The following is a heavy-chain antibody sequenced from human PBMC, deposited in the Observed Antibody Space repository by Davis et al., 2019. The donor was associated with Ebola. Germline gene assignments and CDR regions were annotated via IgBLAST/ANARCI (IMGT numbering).Heavy chain of an antibody. V-gene: IGHV3-9*01. J-gene: IGHJ6*02. CDR2: ISWNSGSI. CDR3: AKDTQTTGHGMDV. D-gene: IGHD4-17*01. Sequence: PGGSLRLSCAASGFTFDDYAMHWVRQAPGKGLEWVSSISWNSGSIGYGDSVKGRFIISRDNAKNSLYLQMSSLRAEDTALYYCAKDTQTTGHGMDVWGQGTTVTVSS. CDR1: GFTFDDYA.